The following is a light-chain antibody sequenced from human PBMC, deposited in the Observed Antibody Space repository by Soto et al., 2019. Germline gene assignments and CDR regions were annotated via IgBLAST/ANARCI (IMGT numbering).Light chain of an antibody. Sequence: QSVLTQPRSVSGSPGQSVTISCTGTSSDVGGYNYVSWYQRHPGKAPKLLIYDVNKRPSGVPDRFSGSKSGNTASLTISGLQAEDEADYYCCSYAGSYTYVFGTGTKGTVL. J-gene: IGLJ1*01. CDR2: DVN. V-gene: IGLV2-11*01. CDR1: SSDVGGYNY. CDR3: CSYAGSYTYV.